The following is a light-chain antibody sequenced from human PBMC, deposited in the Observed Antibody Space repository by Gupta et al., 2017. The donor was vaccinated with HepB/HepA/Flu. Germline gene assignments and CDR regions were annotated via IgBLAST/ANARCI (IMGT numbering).Light chain of an antibody. V-gene: IGLV2-11*01. CDR2: DVS. CDR3: CSYAGSYTWV. CDR1: SSDVGGYNY. Sequence: QSALTQPRSVSGSPGQSVTISCTGTSSDVGGYNYVSWYQQHPGKAPKLMIHDVSKRPSGVPDRFSGSKSGNTASLTISGLQAEDEADYYCCSYAGSYTWVFGGGTNLTVL. J-gene: IGLJ3*02.